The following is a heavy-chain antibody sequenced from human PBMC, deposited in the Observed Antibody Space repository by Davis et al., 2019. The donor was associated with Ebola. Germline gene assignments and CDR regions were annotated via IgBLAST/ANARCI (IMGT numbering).Heavy chain of an antibody. D-gene: IGHD2-2*01. Sequence: GESLKISCAASGFTFSSYAMSWVRQAPGKGLEWVSAISGSGGSTYYADSVKGRFTISRDNSKNTLYLQMNSLRAEDTAVYYCASTSRPGDYWGQGTLVTVSS. CDR1: GFTFSSYA. CDR3: ASTSRPGDY. J-gene: IGHJ4*02. V-gene: IGHV3-23*01. CDR2: ISGSGGST.